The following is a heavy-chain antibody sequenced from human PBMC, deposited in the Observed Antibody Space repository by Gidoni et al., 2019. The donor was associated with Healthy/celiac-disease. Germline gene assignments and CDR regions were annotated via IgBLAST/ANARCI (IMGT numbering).Heavy chain of an antibody. CDR1: GFPFSNAW. CDR2: IKSKTDGGTT. V-gene: IGHV3-15*01. D-gene: IGHD3-3*01. J-gene: IGHJ4*02. Sequence: EVQLVESGGGLVKPGGSLRLSCAASGFPFSNAWMSWVRQAPGKGLEWVGRIKSKTDGGTTDYAAPVKGRFTISRDDSKNTLYLQMNSLKTEDTAVYYCTSSPYDFWSGYPIDYWGQGTLVTVSS. CDR3: TSSPYDFWSGYPIDY.